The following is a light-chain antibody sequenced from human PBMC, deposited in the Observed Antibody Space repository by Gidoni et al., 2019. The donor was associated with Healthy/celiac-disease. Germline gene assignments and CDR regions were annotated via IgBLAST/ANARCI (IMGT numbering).Light chain of an antibody. V-gene: IGKV3-20*01. CDR1: QSVSSSY. Sequence: EMVLTQSPATLSLSPGERATLSCRASQSVSSSYLAWYQQKPGQAPRPLISGASSRATGIPDRCSGGGSGTDFTLTIIRLVPEDVAVYYCQQYGSSPPNTFGQGTKLEIK. CDR3: QQYGSSPPNT. CDR2: GAS. J-gene: IGKJ2*01.